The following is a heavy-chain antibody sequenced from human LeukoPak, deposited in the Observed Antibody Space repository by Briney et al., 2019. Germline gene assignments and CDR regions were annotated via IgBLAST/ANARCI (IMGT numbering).Heavy chain of an antibody. CDR1: GFTVSGTY. CDR2: IYSDGST. CDR3: ARDCCSSSFASDY. Sequence: GGSLRLSCAASGFTVSGTYMSGVRQPPGKGLEWVSVIYSDGSTYYADSVKGRFTLSRDNSKNTLFLQMKNLRAEDTAVYFCARDCCSSSFASDYWGQGTPVTVSS. V-gene: IGHV3-66*01. D-gene: IGHD6-6*01. J-gene: IGHJ4*02.